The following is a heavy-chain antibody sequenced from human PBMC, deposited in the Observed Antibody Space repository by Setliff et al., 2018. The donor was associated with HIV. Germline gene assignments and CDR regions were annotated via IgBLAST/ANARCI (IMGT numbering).Heavy chain of an antibody. CDR3: TIPASSLAPN. V-gene: IGHV4-39*01. CDR1: GDSITSGHFY. J-gene: IGHJ4*02. CDR2: IRSSGDT. Sequence: SETLSLTCTVSGDSITSGHFYWGWIRQAPGKGLEWIASIRSSGDTYYNPSLQSRVIISVDTSNNQISLKLTSVTAADTAVYYCTIPASSLAPNWGRGTQVTVS.